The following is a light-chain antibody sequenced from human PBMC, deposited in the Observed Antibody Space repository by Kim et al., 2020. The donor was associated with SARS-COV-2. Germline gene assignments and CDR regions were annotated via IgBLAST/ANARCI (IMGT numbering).Light chain of an antibody. V-gene: IGKV3-15*01. CDR2: SAS. CDR1: QSVSSN. CDR3: QQYKNWPQVT. J-gene: IGKJ4*01. Sequence: EMVMTQSPATLSVSPGERATLSCRASQSVSSNLAWYQKKPGQAPRLLIYSASTRATGIPTRFFGSGSGTEFTLTISSLQSEDFAVYYCQQYKNWPQVTFGGGTKVEIK.